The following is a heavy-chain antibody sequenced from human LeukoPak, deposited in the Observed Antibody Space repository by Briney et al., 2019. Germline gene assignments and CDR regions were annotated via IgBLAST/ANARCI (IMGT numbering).Heavy chain of an antibody. V-gene: IGHV3-7*01. CDR2: INQDGSEK. CDR3: ARDFVVVPGNVNYFDY. CDR1: GFTLKNYW. J-gene: IGHJ4*02. D-gene: IGHD2-21*02. Sequence: GGSLRLSCGASGFTLKNYWMSWVRQAPGKGLEWVANINQDGSEKYYVDSVKGRLTISRDNAKNSLYLQMNSLRAEDTAVYYCARDFVVVPGNVNYFDYWGQGTLVTVSS.